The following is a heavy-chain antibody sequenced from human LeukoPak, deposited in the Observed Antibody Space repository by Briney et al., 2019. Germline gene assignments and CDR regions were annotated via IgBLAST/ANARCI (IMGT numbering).Heavy chain of an antibody. D-gene: IGHD3-16*01. Sequence: PGGSLRLSCAASGFTFNNYWMNWVRQAPGRGLEWVANIKQDGSEKYSVDPVKGRFTISRDNAKNSLYLQMNSLRAEDTAVYYCARGGRRSYGDDAFDMWGQGTMVTVSS. J-gene: IGHJ3*02. CDR1: GFTFNNYW. CDR2: IKQDGSEK. CDR3: ARGGRRSYGDDAFDM. V-gene: IGHV3-7*01.